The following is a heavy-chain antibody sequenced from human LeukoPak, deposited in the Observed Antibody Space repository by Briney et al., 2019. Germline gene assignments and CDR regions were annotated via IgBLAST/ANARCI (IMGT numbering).Heavy chain of an antibody. D-gene: IGHD6-13*01. Sequence: PGGSLRLSCAAAGFIFSDNAMTWVRQAPGKGLEWVSSITGSGDRTFNADSVKGRFTISRDNSKNTLYLLMNSLRAEGTALYFCARSTAASASDYWGQGTLVIVSS. CDR2: ITGSGDRT. V-gene: IGHV3-23*01. CDR1: GFIFSDNA. J-gene: IGHJ4*02. CDR3: ARSTAASASDY.